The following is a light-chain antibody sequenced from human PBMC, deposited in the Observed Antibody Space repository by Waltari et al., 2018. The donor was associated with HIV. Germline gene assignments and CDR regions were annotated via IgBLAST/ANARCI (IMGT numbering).Light chain of an antibody. Sequence: QSALTQPRSVSGSPGQSVTISCTGTSSHVGGYNYVSWYQQRPGKAPKVMIYDVSKRPSGVPDRFSGSKYGNTASLIISGLQAEDEADYYCCSYAGSFYVFGTGTKVTVL. V-gene: IGLV2-11*01. J-gene: IGLJ1*01. CDR2: DVS. CDR3: CSYAGSFYV. CDR1: SSHVGGYNY.